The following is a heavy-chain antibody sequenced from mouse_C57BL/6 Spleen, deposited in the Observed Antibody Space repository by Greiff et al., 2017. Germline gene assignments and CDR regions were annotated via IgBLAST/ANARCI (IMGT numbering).Heavy chain of an antibody. Sequence: EVKLVESVGGLVQPGSSMKLSCTASGFTFSDYYMAWVRQVPEKGLEWVANINYDGSSTYYLDSLKSRFIISRDNAKNILYLQMSSLKSEDTATYYCARDRRAMDDWGQGTSVTVSS. J-gene: IGHJ4*01. CDR2: INYDGSST. V-gene: IGHV5-16*01. CDR1: GFTFSDYY. CDR3: ARDRRAMDD.